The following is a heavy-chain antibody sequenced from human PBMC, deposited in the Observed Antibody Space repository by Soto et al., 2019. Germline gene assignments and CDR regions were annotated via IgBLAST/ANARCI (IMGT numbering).Heavy chain of an antibody. D-gene: IGHD1-26*01. J-gene: IGHJ4*02. Sequence: PSETLSLTCAVYGGSFSGYYWSWIRQPPGKGLEWIGEINHSGSTNYNPSLKSRVTISVDTSKNQFSLKLSSVTAADTAVYYCARGRPLTSGSYPFDYWGQGTLVTVSS. CDR2: INHSGST. V-gene: IGHV4-34*01. CDR1: GGSFSGYY. CDR3: ARGRPLTSGSYPFDY.